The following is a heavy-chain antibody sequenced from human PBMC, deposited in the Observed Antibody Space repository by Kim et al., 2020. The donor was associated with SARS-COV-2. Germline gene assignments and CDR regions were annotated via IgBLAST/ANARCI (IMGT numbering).Heavy chain of an antibody. CDR3: ARDSSGYYYGMEV. Sequence: SVKSRITINPDTSKNQFSLQLNSVTPEDTTVYYCARDSSGYYYGMEVWGQGTTVTVSS. V-gene: IGHV6-1*01. J-gene: IGHJ6*02. D-gene: IGHD3-22*01.